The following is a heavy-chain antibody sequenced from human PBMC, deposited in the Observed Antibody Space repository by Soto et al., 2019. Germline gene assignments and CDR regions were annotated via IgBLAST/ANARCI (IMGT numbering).Heavy chain of an antibody. CDR2: IGDSGAST. CDR3: AKGVELDV. D-gene: IGHD1-26*01. J-gene: IGHJ6*04. V-gene: IGHV3-23*01. Sequence: EVLLLESGGGLVQPGGSLRLSCEASGFSFSSFAMNWVRQAPGKGLEWVSAIGDSGASTYYADSVKGRFTISRDNSRNTPSLQLSSLRAEDTAVYYCAKGVELDVWGNGTTVTVSS. CDR1: GFSFSSFA.